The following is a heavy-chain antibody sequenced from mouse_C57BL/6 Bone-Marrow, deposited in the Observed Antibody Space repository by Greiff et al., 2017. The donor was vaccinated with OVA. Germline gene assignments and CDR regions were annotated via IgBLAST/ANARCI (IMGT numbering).Heavy chain of an antibody. CDR3: ARERDRQGMDY. J-gene: IGHJ4*01. D-gene: IGHD3-3*01. Sequence: EVKLVESEGGLVQPGSSMKLSCTASGFTFSDYYMAWVRQVPEKGLEWVANINHDGSSTYYLDSLKSRFTISRDNAKNILYLQMSSLKSEDTAAYYCARERDRQGMDYWGQGTSVTVSS. V-gene: IGHV5-16*01. CDR1: GFTFSDYY. CDR2: INHDGSST.